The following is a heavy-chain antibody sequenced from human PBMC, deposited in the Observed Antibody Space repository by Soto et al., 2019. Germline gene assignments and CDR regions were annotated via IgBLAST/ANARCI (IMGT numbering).Heavy chain of an antibody. D-gene: IGHD2-2*01. CDR3: AVAAAMGGAFDI. J-gene: IGHJ3*02. CDR2: IIPIFGTA. Sequence: GASVKVSCKASGGTFSSYAISWVRQAPGQGLEWMGGIIPIFGTANYAQKFQGRVTITADKSTSTAYMELSSLRSEDTAVYYCAVAAAMGGAFDIWGQGTMVTVSS. CDR1: GGTFSSYA. V-gene: IGHV1-69*06.